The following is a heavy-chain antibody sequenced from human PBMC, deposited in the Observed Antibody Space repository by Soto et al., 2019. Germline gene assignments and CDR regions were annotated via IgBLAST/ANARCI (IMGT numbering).Heavy chain of an antibody. J-gene: IGHJ4*02. V-gene: IGHV4-34*01. D-gene: IGHD3-3*01. CDR1: GGSFSGYY. CDR3: ARGSTIFGVVITPNFDY. Sequence: SETLSLTCAVYGGSFSGYYWSWIRQPPGKGLEWIGEINHSGSTNYNPSLKSRVTISVDTSKNQFSLKLSSVTAADTAVYYCARGSTIFGVVITPNFDYRGQGTLVTVSS. CDR2: INHSGST.